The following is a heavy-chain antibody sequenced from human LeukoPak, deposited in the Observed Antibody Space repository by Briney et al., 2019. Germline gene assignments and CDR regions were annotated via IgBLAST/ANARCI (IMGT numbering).Heavy chain of an antibody. J-gene: IGHJ4*02. V-gene: IGHV3-48*01. CDR3: VRYSSSSMDY. Sequence: GGSLRLSCAASGFTFSSYSMNWVRQAPGKGLEWLSYISSSSSTIYYADSVKGRFTISRDNAKNSLYLQMNSLRAEDTAVYYCVRYSSSSMDYWGQGTLVTVSS. D-gene: IGHD6-6*01. CDR1: GFTFSSYS. CDR2: ISSSSSTI.